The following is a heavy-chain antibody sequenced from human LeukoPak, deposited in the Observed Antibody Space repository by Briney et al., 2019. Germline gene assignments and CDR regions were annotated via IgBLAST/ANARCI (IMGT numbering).Heavy chain of an antibody. Sequence: PGGSLRLSCVASGVTFYSSWMHWVRQAPGKGLVWVSRINSDGSSTSYADSVKGRFTISRDNAKNTLYLQMNSLRTEDTAVYYCAREARKQPVYWGQGTLVTVSS. CDR1: GVTFYSSW. D-gene: IGHD6-6*01. CDR3: AREARKQPVY. J-gene: IGHJ4*02. CDR2: INSDGSST. V-gene: IGHV3-74*01.